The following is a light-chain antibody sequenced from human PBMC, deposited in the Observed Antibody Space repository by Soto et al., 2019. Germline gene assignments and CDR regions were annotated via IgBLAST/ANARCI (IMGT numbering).Light chain of an antibody. Sequence: IVLTQSPDTLSVSPGERATLSCMASQSVSSYLAWYQQKPGQAPRLLIYDASNRATGIPARFSGSGSGTDFTLTIRSLEPEDFAVYYCQQRSNWPWTFGQGTKVDI. CDR3: QQRSNWPWT. CDR1: QSVSSY. J-gene: IGKJ1*01. V-gene: IGKV3-11*01. CDR2: DAS.